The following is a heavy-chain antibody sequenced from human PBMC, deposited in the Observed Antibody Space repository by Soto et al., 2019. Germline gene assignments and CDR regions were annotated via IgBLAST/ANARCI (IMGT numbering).Heavy chain of an antibody. CDR2: MNPNSGNT. Sequence: ASVKVSCKASGYTFTSYDINWVRQATGQGLEWMGWMNPNSGNTGYAQKFQGRVTMTRNTSISTAYMELSSLRSEDTAVYYCARITVKCYYYHYMDVSCTGTSVTVSS. D-gene: IGHD4-4*01. CDR3: ARITVKCYYYHYMDV. CDR1: GYTFTSYD. V-gene: IGHV1-8*01. J-gene: IGHJ6*03.